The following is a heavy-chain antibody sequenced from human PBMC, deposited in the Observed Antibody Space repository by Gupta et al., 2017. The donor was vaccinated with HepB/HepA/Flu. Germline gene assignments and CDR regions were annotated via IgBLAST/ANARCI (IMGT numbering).Heavy chain of an antibody. D-gene: IGHD3-9*01. CDR1: GGSFSGYY. CDR2: INHSGST. J-gene: IGHJ3*02. V-gene: IGHV4-34*01. CDR3: ARRGDLNYDILTGYYPGAFDI. Sequence: QVQLQQWGAGLLKPSETLSLTCAVYGGSFSGYYWSWIRQPPGKGLEWIGEINHSGSTNYNPSLKSRVTISVDTSKNQFSLKLSSVTAADTAVYYCARRGDLNYDILTGYYPGAFDIWGQGTMVTVSS.